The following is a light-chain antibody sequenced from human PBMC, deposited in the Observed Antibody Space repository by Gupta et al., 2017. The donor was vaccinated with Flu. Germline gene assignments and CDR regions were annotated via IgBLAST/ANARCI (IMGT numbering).Light chain of an antibody. CDR2: KAS. CDR1: QSISGW. V-gene: IGKV1-5*03. J-gene: IGKJ3*01. CDR3: QQDDHYAFT. Sequence: IQMTQSPSTLSASVGDRVTITCRASQSISGWLAWYQQKPGKAPKLLIYKASTLQTGVPSRFSGSGSGTEFTLPISSLQPDDFATYFCQQDDHYAFTFGHGTKVDFK.